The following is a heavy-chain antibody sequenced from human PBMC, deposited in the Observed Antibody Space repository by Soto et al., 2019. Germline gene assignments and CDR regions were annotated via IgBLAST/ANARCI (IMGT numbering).Heavy chain of an antibody. D-gene: IGHD3-10*01. CDR2: IYPGDSDT. CDR3: ARHGPRPYYYGSGSYFYFDY. Sequence: PGESLKSAGKDSGYSFTIYCIGWVRQMPGKGLEWMGIIYPGDSDTRYSPSFQGQVTISADKSISTAYLQWSSLKASDTAMYYCARHGPRPYYYGSGSYFYFDYWGQGTLVTVSS. CDR1: GYSFTIYC. J-gene: IGHJ4*02. V-gene: IGHV5-51*01.